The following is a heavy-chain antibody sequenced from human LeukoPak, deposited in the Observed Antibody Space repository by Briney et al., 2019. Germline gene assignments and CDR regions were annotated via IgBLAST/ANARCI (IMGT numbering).Heavy chain of an antibody. D-gene: IGHD5-12*01. CDR3: TTVSFGGYDY. CDR2: IKSKTGGGTT. CDR1: GFTFSNAW. Sequence: SGGSLRLSCAASGFTFSNAWMSWVRQAPGKGLEWVGRIKSKTGGGTTDYAAPVKGRFTISRDDSKNTLYLQMNSLKTEDTAVYYCTTVSFGGYDYWGQGTLVTVSS. J-gene: IGHJ4*02. V-gene: IGHV3-15*01.